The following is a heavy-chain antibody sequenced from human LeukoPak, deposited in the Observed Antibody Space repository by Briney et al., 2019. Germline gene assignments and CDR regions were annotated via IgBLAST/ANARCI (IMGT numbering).Heavy chain of an antibody. CDR2: MSWDGSDT. V-gene: IGHV3-43D*03. CDR1: GFTFDDYG. J-gene: IGHJ4*02. D-gene: IGHD3-10*01. CDR3: ARDPKNDGSYIFDF. Sequence: PGGSLRLSCAASGFTFDDYGMHWIRQPPGKGLQWVSLMSWDGSDTFYADSVKGRLTVSRDNNKNSLHLHMNSLGIEDTAFYYCARDPKNDGSYIFDFWGQGTLVTVSS.